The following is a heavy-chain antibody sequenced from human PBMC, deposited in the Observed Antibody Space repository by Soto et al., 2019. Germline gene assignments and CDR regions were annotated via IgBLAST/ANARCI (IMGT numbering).Heavy chain of an antibody. V-gene: IGHV4-34*01. Sequence: SETLSLTCAVYGVSFSGYYWSWIRQPPGKGLERIGEINHSGSTNYNPSLKSRVTISVDTSKNQFSLKLSSVTAADTAVYYCARGGYCSGGSCYSLPLDYWGQGTLVTVS. CDR3: ARGGYCSGGSCYSLPLDY. CDR2: INHSGST. J-gene: IGHJ4*02. CDR1: GVSFSGYY. D-gene: IGHD2-15*01.